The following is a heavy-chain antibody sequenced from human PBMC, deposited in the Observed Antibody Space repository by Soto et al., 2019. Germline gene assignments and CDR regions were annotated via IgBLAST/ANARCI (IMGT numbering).Heavy chain of an antibody. J-gene: IGHJ6*02. CDR1: GGTFSSYA. D-gene: IGHD2-2*01. CDR3: ARSPGSRTSCQIYCSSCYGMAV. V-gene: IGHV1-69*01. Sequence: QVQLVQSGAEVKKPGSSVKVSCKASGGTFSSYAISWVRQAPGQGLEWMGGIIPISGTANYAQKFQGRVTNTADESTSTAYMERSSLRSEDTAAYYCARSPGSRTSCQIYCSSCYGMAVWGQGTTVTVSS. CDR2: IIPISGTA.